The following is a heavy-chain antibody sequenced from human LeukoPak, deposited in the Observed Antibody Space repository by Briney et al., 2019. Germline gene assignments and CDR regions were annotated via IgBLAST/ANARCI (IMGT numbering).Heavy chain of an antibody. CDR2: INPSGGST. D-gene: IGHD3-9*01. CDR3: ATHDILTGQVY. CDR1: GYTFTSYY. J-gene: IGHJ4*02. Sequence: ASVKVSCKASGYTFTSYYMHWVRQAPGQGLEWMGIINPSGGSTSYAQKFQGRVTMTRDTSTSTVYMELSSLRSEDTAVYYCATHDILTGQVYWGQGTLVTVSS. V-gene: IGHV1-46*01.